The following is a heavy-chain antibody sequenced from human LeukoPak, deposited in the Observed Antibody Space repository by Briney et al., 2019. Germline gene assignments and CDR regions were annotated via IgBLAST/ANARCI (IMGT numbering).Heavy chain of an antibody. CDR3: ARDGLRRPPTPYCGGDCPLDY. CDR1: GFTFSSYG. D-gene: IGHD2-21*02. CDR2: ISGSGGDT. Sequence: GGSLRLSCAASGFTFSSYGMNWVRQAPGKGLEWVSAISGSGGDTYYADSVKGRFTISRDNSKNTLYLQMNSLRAEDTAMYYCARDGLRRPPTPYCGGDCPLDYWGQGTLVSVSS. J-gene: IGHJ4*02. V-gene: IGHV3-23*01.